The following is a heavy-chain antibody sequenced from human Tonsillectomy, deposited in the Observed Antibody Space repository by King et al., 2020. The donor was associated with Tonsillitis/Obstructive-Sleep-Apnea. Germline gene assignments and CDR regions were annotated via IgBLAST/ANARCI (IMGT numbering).Heavy chain of an antibody. CDR2: IYAGDSET. D-gene: IGHD3-16*01. V-gene: IGHV5-51*03. CDR1: GYSFSNYW. J-gene: IGHJ4*02. Sequence: VQLVQSGAEVKKPGESLKISCKGSGYSFSNYWIGWVRQMPGKGLEWVGIIYAGDSETRYTPSFKGQVTISADKSISTTYLQRNSLKASDTAMYYCARLISAGQGGFFDYWGQGTLVTVSS. CDR3: ARLISAGQGGFFDY.